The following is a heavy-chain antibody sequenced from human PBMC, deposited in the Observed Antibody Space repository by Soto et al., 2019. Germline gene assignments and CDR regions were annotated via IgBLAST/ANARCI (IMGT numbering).Heavy chain of an antibody. Sequence: ASVKVSCKASGGTFSSYAISWVRQAPGQGLEWMGGIIPISDTTNYAQKFQGRVTITRDASTSTVYMELSSLRSEDTAVYYCARDAIPRRVVVPLGVDYWGQGTLVTVSS. V-gene: IGHV1-69*05. CDR1: GGTFSSYA. CDR3: ARDAIPRRVVVPLGVDY. CDR2: IIPISDTT. J-gene: IGHJ4*02. D-gene: IGHD2-2*01.